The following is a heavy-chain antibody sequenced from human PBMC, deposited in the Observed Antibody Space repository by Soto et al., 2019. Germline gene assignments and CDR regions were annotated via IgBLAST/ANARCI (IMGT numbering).Heavy chain of an antibody. D-gene: IGHD1-26*01. CDR3: GRDFGSGHADV. J-gene: IGHJ1*01. Sequence: GESLKISCKGSGYSFTSYWIGWVRQMPGRGLEWVGRIDPSDSYTTYNPSLKGHVILSVDKSMNTAYVQWTSLRASDTAMYFCGRDFGSGHADVWGQGTLVTVSS. CDR1: GYSFTSYW. CDR2: IDPSDSYT. V-gene: IGHV5-10-1*01.